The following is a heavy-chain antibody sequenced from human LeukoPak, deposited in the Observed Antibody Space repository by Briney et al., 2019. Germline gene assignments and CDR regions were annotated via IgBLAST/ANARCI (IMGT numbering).Heavy chain of an antibody. V-gene: IGHV3-30*18. J-gene: IGHJ4*02. CDR1: GFIFSSYG. CDR3: AKDSLRERIVGSTTRGVNDY. D-gene: IGHD1-26*01. CDR2: ISYDGSNK. Sequence: GGSLRLSCAASGFIFSSYGMHWVRQAPGKGLEWVAVISYDGSNKYYADSVKGRFTISRDNSKNTLYLQMNSLRGEDTAVYYCAKDSLRERIVGSTTRGVNDYWGQGTLVTVSS.